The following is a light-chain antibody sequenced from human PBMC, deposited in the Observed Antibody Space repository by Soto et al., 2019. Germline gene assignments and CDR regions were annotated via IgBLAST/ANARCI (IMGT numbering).Light chain of an antibody. CDR3: QQYENLLLA. CDR1: QNIDTY. Sequence: DIQMTQSPSSLSASVGDRVTITCRASQNIDTYLNWYQQKSGKAPKLLIYDASKLETGVPSRFSGSGSGTDFRFTISSLQPEDIATYYCQQYENLLLAFGGGTKVEIK. CDR2: DAS. J-gene: IGKJ4*01. V-gene: IGKV1-33*01.